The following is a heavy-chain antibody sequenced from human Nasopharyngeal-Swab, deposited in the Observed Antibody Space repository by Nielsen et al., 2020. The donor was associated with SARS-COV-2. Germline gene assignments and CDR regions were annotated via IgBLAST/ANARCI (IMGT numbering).Heavy chain of an antibody. Sequence: GASLNISCPASGFIFSNYDIHWLRPTPGKGLELVAVIWYAGSSERYADSVKGRFTISRDISKNTLYLQMNSLRAEDTAVYYCARESGVSSTSPFDCWGRGTLVTVSS. D-gene: IGHD2-2*01. CDR1: GFIFSNYD. J-gene: IGHJ4*02. CDR2: IWYAGSSE. V-gene: IGHV3-33*01. CDR3: ARESGVSSTSPFDC.